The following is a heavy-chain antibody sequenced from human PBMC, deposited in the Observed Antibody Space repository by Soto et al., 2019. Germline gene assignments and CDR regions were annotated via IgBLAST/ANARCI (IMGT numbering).Heavy chain of an antibody. CDR1: GYTFTSYD. CDR2: MNPNTGNS. CDR3: ARRAETNGWNGFGADKYYFDF. J-gene: IGHJ4*02. V-gene: IGHV1-8*01. Sequence: AASVKVSCKASGYTFTSYDIYWVRQATGQGLEWMGWMNPNTGNSGYAQKFQGRVTVTSDTSINTVHMELSSLRSEDTAVYYCARRAETNGWNGFGADKYYFDFWGQGTLVTVSS. D-gene: IGHD1-1*01.